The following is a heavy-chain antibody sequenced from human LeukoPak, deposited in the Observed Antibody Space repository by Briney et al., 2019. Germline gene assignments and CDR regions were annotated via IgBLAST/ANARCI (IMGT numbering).Heavy chain of an antibody. V-gene: IGHV1-46*01. J-gene: IGHJ6*02. Sequence: ASVKVSFKASGYTFTSYYMHWVRQARGQGLEWMGIINPSGGSTSYAQKFQGRVTMTRDTSTSTVYMELSSLSSEDTAVYYCARASSWSRPYYYGMDVWGQGTTVTVSS. CDR3: ARASSWSRPYYYGMDV. D-gene: IGHD2-15*01. CDR2: INPSGGST. CDR1: GYTFTSYY.